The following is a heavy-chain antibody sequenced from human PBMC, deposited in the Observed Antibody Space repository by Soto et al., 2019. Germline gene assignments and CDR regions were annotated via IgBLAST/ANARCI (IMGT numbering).Heavy chain of an antibody. Sequence: ASVKVSCKASGYSFTNNDVTWVRQATGQGLEWMGWMNPGSGDTGYAEKFQGRVTMTRDISIATAYMELSSLRSDDTAIYYCARMATFGSLNWFDPWGQGTLVTVSS. V-gene: IGHV1-8*01. CDR1: GYSFTNND. CDR3: ARMATFGSLNWFDP. CDR2: MNPGSGDT. J-gene: IGHJ5*02. D-gene: IGHD3-16*01.